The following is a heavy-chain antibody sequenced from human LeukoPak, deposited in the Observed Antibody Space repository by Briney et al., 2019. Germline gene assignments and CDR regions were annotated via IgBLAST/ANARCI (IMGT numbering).Heavy chain of an antibody. CDR3: ARGYCSGGSCYGGY. V-gene: IGHV3-21*01. CDR1: GFTFSSYS. J-gene: IGHJ4*02. D-gene: IGHD2-15*01. CDR2: ISSSSSYI. Sequence: GGSLRLSCAASGFTFSSYSMNWVRQAPGKGLEWVSSISSSSSYIYYADSVKGRFTISRDNAKNSLYLQMNSLRAEDTAVYYCARGYCSGGSCYGGYWGQGTLVTVSP.